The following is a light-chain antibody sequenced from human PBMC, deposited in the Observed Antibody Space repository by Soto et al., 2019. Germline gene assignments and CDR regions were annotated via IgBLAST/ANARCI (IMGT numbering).Light chain of an antibody. J-gene: IGKJ5*01. CDR2: GAS. V-gene: IGKV3D-20*01. CDR3: KQYGTSIT. CDR1: QSISGSY. Sequence: EIVLTQSPGTLSLSPGERATLSCGASQSISGSYLAWYQQKPGLAPRLLIYGASSRATDIPDRFSGSGSGADFTLTISRLEREDFAVYYGKQYGTSITFGQGTRLQIK.